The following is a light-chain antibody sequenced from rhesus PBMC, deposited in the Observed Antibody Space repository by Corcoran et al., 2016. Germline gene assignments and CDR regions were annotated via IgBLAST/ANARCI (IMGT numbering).Light chain of an antibody. V-gene: IGKV2-78*01. Sequence: DIVMTQTPLSLPVTPGEPASISCRSSQSLLDSDGYTHLHWFLQKPGQSPQLLIYLVSNRASGVPERFSGSGSGTDFTLKISRVEAEDVGVYYCMQTLQTPWTFGQGTKVEIK. CDR3: MQTLQTPWT. J-gene: IGKJ1*01. CDR1: QSLLDSDGYTH. CDR2: LVS.